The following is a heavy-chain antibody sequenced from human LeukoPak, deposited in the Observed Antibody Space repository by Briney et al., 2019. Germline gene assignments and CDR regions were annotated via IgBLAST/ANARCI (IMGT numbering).Heavy chain of an antibody. CDR3: LRHSSSWRFAFDS. Sequence: PSETLSLTCTVSGGSITGYYWSWIRQPPGKGLEWIGQIYYTGGTSYNPFLKSRVTISVDTSKNQFSLKLSSVTAADTAMYYCLRHSSSWRFAFDSWGRGTLVTVSS. CDR2: IYYTGGT. CDR1: GGSITGYY. D-gene: IGHD6-13*01. V-gene: IGHV4-59*01. J-gene: IGHJ4*02.